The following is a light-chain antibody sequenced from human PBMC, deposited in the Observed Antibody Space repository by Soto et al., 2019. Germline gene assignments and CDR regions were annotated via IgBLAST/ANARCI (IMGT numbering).Light chain of an antibody. J-gene: IGKJ2*01. CDR1: QSVSSTY. Sequence: ETVLTQSPGTLSLSPGERATLSCRASQSVSSTYLAWYQQKPGQAPRLLIYGASSRATGIQDRFSGSGSGADFTLTSSRLEPEDFAVYYCQQYDSSPRTFGQGTKLEIK. CDR2: GAS. CDR3: QQYDSSPRT. V-gene: IGKV3-20*01.